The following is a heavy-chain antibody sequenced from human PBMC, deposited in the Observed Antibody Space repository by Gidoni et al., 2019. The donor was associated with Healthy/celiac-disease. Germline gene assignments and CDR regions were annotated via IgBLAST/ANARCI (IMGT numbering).Heavy chain of an antibody. Sequence: QVQLVESGGGVVQPGRSLRLSCAASGFTFSSYAMHWVRPAPGKGLEWVAVISYDGSNKYYADSVKGRFTISRDNSKNTLYLQMNSLRAEDTAVYYCARDRGRVLSGMDVWGQGTTVTVSS. V-gene: IGHV3-30-3*01. J-gene: IGHJ6*02. CDR2: ISYDGSNK. CDR3: ARDRGRVLSGMDV. CDR1: GFTFSSYA.